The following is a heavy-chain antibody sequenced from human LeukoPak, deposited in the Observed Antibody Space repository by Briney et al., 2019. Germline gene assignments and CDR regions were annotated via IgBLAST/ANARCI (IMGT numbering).Heavy chain of an antibody. Sequence: GASVKVSCKTSGYTFTDYAMNWVRQAPGQGLEWMGWISTNTGNPTYAQGFTGRFVFSLDTSVSTAYLQISSLKAEDTAVYYCARDLHDYGAQNVAFDIWGQGTMVTVSS. CDR2: ISTNTGNP. D-gene: IGHD4-17*01. V-gene: IGHV7-4-1*02. CDR1: GYTFTDYA. J-gene: IGHJ3*02. CDR3: ARDLHDYGAQNVAFDI.